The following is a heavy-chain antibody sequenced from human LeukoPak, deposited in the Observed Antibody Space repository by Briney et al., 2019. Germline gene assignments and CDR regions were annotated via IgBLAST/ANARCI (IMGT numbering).Heavy chain of an antibody. CDR3: ARGYCTSSSCYNDY. CDR2: MSFDVNNK. CDR1: GFTFSSYA. Sequence: GGSLRLSCVTSGFTFSSYAFHWVRQAPGKGLEWVATMSFDVNNKYYADSVRGRFTISRDNSKNTLYLQMNSLGAEDTAVYSRARGYCTSSSCYNDYWGQGTLVTVSS. D-gene: IGHD2-2*02. V-gene: IGHV3-30*04. J-gene: IGHJ4*02.